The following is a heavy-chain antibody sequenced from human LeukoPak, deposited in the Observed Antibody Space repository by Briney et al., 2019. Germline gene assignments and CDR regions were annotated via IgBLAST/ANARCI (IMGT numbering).Heavy chain of an antibody. CDR1: GYTFTSYG. V-gene: IGHV1-18*01. CDR2: ISAYNGNT. Sequence: ASVKVSCKASGYTFTSYGISWVRQAPGQGLEWMGWISAYNGNTNYAQKFQGRVTITADESTGTAYMELSSLRSEDTAVYYCARDYYDSSGYYYADWGQGTLVTVSS. CDR3: ARDYYDSSGYYYAD. J-gene: IGHJ4*02. D-gene: IGHD3-22*01.